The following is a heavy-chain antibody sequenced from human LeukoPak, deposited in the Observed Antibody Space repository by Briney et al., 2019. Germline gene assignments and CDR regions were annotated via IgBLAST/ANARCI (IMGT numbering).Heavy chain of an antibody. J-gene: IGHJ4*02. CDR2: INGDGTST. CDR3: ARDKVYSADY. V-gene: IGHV3-74*01. CDR1: GFVFNTYW. Sequence: GGSLRLSCAASGFVFNTYWMHWVRQAPGKGLVWVSRINGDGTSTTYADSVKGRFTISRDNAKNTLYLQMNSLRAEDTAVYYCARDKVYSADYWGQGTLVTVSS. D-gene: IGHD2-15*01.